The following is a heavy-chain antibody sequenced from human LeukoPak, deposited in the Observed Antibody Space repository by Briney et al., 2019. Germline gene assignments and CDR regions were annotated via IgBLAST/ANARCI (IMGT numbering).Heavy chain of an antibody. J-gene: IGHJ4*02. Sequence: GALVKVSCKASGYTFTSYAMHWVRQAPGQRLEWMGWINAGNGNTKYSQKFQGRVTITRDTSASTAYMELSSLTSEDTAVYYCARDYDYLWGSYRANHNYFDYWGQGTLVTVSS. D-gene: IGHD3-16*02. V-gene: IGHV1-3*01. CDR1: GYTFTSYA. CDR3: ARDYDYLWGSYRANHNYFDY. CDR2: INAGNGNT.